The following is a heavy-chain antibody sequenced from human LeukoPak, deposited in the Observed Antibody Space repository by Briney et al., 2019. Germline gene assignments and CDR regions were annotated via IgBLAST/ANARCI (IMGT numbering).Heavy chain of an antibody. V-gene: IGHV3-23*01. Sequence: PGGSLRLSCAASGFTFSSYAMSWVRQAPGKGLEWVSAISGSGGSTYYADSVKGRFTISRDNSKNTLYLQMNSLRAEDTAVYYCAKDFAQFLEWLLYWDYWGQGTLVTVSS. CDR1: GFTFSSYA. CDR3: AKDFAQFLEWLLYWDY. CDR2: ISGSGGST. D-gene: IGHD3-3*01. J-gene: IGHJ4*02.